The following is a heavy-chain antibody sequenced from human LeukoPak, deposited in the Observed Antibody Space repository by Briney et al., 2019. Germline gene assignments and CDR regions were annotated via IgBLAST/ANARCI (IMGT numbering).Heavy chain of an antibody. V-gene: IGHV3-7*04. CDR1: RFXFSTYC. CDR2: IKQDGSEK. CDR3: AREEEYYDILTGNYYYFDY. J-gene: IGHJ4*02. Sequence: GGSLRLSCAASRFXFSTYCMSWVRQAPGKGLEWVANIKQDGSEKYYVDSVKGRFTISRDNAQNSLYLQMNSLRAEDTAVYYCAREEEYYDILTGNYYYFDYWGRGTLVTVSS. D-gene: IGHD3-9*01.